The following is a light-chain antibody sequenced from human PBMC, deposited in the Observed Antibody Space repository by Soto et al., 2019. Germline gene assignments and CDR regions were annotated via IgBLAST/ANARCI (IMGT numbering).Light chain of an antibody. V-gene: IGKV3-15*01. CDR3: QQYHDWPPIT. CDR2: GAS. J-gene: IGKJ3*01. CDR1: QSVSSD. Sequence: EIVMTQSPATLSVSPGEGVTLSCRASQSVSSDLAWYQQKTGQSPRLLMYGASTMSTDIPARFSGGGSGTELTLAISSLQAEDVAMYYCQQYHDWPPITFGPGTKVDIK.